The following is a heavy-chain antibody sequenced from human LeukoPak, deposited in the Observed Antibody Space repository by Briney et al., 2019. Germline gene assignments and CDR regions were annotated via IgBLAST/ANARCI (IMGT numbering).Heavy chain of an antibody. D-gene: IGHD3-22*01. Sequence: ASVKVSCKATSRISWVRQAPGQGLEWMGWINPNSGGTNYAQKFQGRVTMTRDTSISTAYMELGRLRSDDTAVYYCARRGFDYDSSGYYSAYYYYMDVWGKGTTVTVSS. J-gene: IGHJ6*03. CDR3: ARRGFDYDSSGYYSAYYYYMDV. V-gene: IGHV1-2*02. CDR1: TSR. CDR2: INPNSGGT.